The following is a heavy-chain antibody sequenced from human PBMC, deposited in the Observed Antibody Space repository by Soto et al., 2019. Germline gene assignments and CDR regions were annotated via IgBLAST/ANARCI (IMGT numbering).Heavy chain of an antibody. D-gene: IGHD3-10*01. V-gene: IGHV4-59*01. J-gene: IGHJ6*03. CDR2: IYYSGGT. CDR3: ARTYYYGSDYYMDV. CDR1: GGSICSYY. Sequence: SETLSLTCTVSGGSICSYYWSWIRQPPGKGLEWIGYIYYSGGTNYNPSLMSRLTISVDTSKNQFSLKLRSVTAADTAVYYCARTYYYGSDYYMDVWGKGTTLTVSS.